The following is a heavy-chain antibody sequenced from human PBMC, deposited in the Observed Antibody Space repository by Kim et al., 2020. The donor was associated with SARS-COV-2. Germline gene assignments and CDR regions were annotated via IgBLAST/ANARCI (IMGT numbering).Heavy chain of an antibody. CDR2: IYYSGST. V-gene: IGHV4-59*01. D-gene: IGHD3-22*01. CDR1: GGSISNYY. J-gene: IGHJ4*02. Sequence: SETLSLTCSVSGGSISNYYWSWIRQSPGKGLEWIGYIYYSGSTSYNPSLKSRVTISVDTSKNHFSLKLNSVTAADTALYYCARYSYDGGGYYYAYWGQGTLVTVSS. CDR3: ARYSYDGGGYYYAY.